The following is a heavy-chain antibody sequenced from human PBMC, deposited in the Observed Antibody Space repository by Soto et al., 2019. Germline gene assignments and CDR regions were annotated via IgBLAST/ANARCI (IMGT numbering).Heavy chain of an antibody. Sequence: ASVKVSCKASGYTFTSYGISWVRQAPGQGLEWMGRISAYGGNTDYAQNLQGRVTMTKDTSTRTVYMELSSLRSEDTAVYYCARSKMTDYWGQGTLVTVSS. CDR1: GYTFTSYG. J-gene: IGHJ4*02. CDR3: ARSKMTDY. V-gene: IGHV1-18*01. CDR2: ISAYGGNT.